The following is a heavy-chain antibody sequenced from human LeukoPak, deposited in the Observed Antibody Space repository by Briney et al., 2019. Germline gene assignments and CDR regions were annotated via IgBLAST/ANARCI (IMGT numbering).Heavy chain of an antibody. CDR3: ARQYYAPYYFDY. V-gene: IGHV4-59*08. D-gene: IGHD3-10*01. CDR1: GGSISSYY. J-gene: IGHJ4*02. CDR2: IYYSGST. Sequence: TSETLSLTCTVSGGSISSYYWRWIGQPPGKGPEWIGYIYYSGSTNYNPSLKSRVTISVDTSKNQFSLKLSSVTAADTAVYYCARQYYAPYYFDYWGQGTLVTVSS.